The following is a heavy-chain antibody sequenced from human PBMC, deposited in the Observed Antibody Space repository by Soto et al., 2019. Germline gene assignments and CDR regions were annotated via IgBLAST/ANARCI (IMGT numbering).Heavy chain of an antibody. D-gene: IGHD6-19*01. CDR3: ARAVAGLPNDAFDI. CDR2: IYTSGST. CDR1: GGSISGYY. J-gene: IGHJ3*02. Sequence: QVQLQESGPGLVKPSETLSLTCTVSGGSISGYYWSWIRQPAGKGLEWIGRIYTSGSTNYNPSLKSRDTMSVDTYKNQFSLKLSSVTAADTAVYYCARAVAGLPNDAFDIWGQGTMVTVSS. V-gene: IGHV4-4*07.